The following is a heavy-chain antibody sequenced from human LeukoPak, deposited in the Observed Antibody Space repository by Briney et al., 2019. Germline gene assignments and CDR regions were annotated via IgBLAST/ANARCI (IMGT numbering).Heavy chain of an antibody. CDR2: INQDAGEI. J-gene: IGHJ4*02. D-gene: IGHD2-21*02. Sequence: GGSLRLSCAASGFTFSSSWMKWVRQAPGKGLEWVASINQDAGEIHYVDSVKGRFTISRDNAKNSLYLQMNSLRAEDTAVYYCARVVTAIRGGYFDYWGQGTLVTVSS. CDR1: GFTFSSSW. CDR3: ARVVTAIRGGYFDY. V-gene: IGHV3-7*03.